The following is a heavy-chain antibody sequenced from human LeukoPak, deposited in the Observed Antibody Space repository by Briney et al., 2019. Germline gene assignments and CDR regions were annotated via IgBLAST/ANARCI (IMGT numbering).Heavy chain of an antibody. CDR1: GYIFTNYA. CDR2: ISAYNGST. D-gene: IGHD4-23*01. Sequence: ASVKVSCKASGYIFTNYAVSWVRQTPGQGLECMGYISAYNGSTNYAQNLQGRVTMTRDTSTTTVYMELRRLRSVDTAVYYCARDPDSVVPQAWGQGTLVTVSS. V-gene: IGHV1-18*01. CDR3: ARDPDSVVPQA. J-gene: IGHJ5*02.